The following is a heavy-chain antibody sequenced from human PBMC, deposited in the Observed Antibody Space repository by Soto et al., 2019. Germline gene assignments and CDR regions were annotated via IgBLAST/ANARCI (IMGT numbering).Heavy chain of an antibody. V-gene: IGHV3-11*06. CDR1: GFNFSDYY. CDR2: ISTSGRDT. CDR3: ARWLEVLTTSDS. D-gene: IGHD3-22*01. Sequence: GGSLRLSCAASGFNFSDYYMTWIRQAPGKGLEWISYISTSGRDTEYADSVKGRFLISRDNAKRSLYLQMNSLRVEDTAVYYCARWLEVLTTSDSWGQGTLVTVSA. J-gene: IGHJ4*02.